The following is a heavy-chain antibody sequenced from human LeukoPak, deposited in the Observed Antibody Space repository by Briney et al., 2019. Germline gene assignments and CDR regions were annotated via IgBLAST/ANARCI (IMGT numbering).Heavy chain of an antibody. D-gene: IGHD3-10*01. CDR3: ARGSGGGSGSYYKDHYYGMDV. CDR2: IHSSGRT. CDR1: GGSMSPYS. V-gene: IGHV4-4*07. J-gene: IGHJ6*02. Sequence: PSETLSRTCTVSGGSMSPYSWSWIRQPAGNALEWIGRIHSSGRTNYNPSLKSRVTMSVDTTKNQFSLKLNTVTAADTAVYYCARGSGGGSGSYYKDHYYGMDVWGPGTTVTVS.